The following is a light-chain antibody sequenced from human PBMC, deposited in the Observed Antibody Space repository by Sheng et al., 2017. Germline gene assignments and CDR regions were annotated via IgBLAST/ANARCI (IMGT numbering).Light chain of an antibody. V-gene: IGKV1-5*03. CDR3: QQYNSYLYS. J-gene: IGKJ2*03. CDR2: KAS. CDR1: QSINTY. Sequence: DIQMTQSPSTLSASVGDRVTITCRASQSINTYLAWYQQKPGKAPKLLIYKASSLESGVPSRFSGSGSGTEFTLTISSLQPDDFATYYCQQYNSYLYSFGQGTKLEIK.